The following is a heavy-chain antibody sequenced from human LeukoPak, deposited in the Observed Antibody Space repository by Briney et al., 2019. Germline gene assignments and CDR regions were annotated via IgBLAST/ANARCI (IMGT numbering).Heavy chain of an antibody. J-gene: IGHJ4*02. CDR2: IIPIFGTA. CDR1: GGTFSSYA. V-gene: IGHV1-69*05. CDR3: ARSWPRGNSGERYFDY. D-gene: IGHD4-23*01. Sequence: SVKVSCKASGGTFSSYAISWVRQAPGQGLEWMGGIIPIFGTANYAQKFQGRVTITTDESTSTAYMELSSLRSEDTAVYYCARSWPRGNSGERYFDYWGQGTLVTVSS.